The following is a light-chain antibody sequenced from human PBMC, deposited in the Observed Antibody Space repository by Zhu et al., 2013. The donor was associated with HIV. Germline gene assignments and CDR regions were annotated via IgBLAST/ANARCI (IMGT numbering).Light chain of an antibody. Sequence: EVAMTQSPATLSASPGETVTLSCRASQTFGRNLAWYQQRPGQSPRLLIYGASSRATGIPDRFSGSGSGTDFTLTISGLEPEDFAVYYCQQYGSSPRTFGRGTKVEIK. CDR2: GAS. J-gene: IGKJ1*01. CDR3: QQYGSSPRT. CDR1: QTFGRN. V-gene: IGKV3-20*01.